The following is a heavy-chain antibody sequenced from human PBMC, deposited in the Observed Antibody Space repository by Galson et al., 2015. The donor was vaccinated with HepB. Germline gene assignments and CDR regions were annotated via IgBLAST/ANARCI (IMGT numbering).Heavy chain of an antibody. Sequence: PLRLSCAASGFTVSSNYMSWVRQAPGKGLEWVSVIYSGGSTYYADSVKGRFTISRDNSKNTLYLQMNSLRAEDTAVYYCARVAFSSWYRYFDYWGQGTLVTVSS. CDR2: IYSGGST. CDR1: GFTVSSNY. D-gene: IGHD6-13*01. CDR3: ARVAFSSWYRYFDY. J-gene: IGHJ4*02. V-gene: IGHV3-66*02.